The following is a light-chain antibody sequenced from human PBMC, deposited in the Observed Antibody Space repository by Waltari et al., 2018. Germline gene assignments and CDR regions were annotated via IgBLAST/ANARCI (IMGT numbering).Light chain of an antibody. J-gene: IGLJ2*01. CDR2: EVS. CDR3: RSYGSTGGVL. CDR1: SSDLVASDY. V-gene: IGLV2-14*03. Sequence: QSALTQPASVSGSPGQSINISCTGTSSDLVASDYFSWYQPHPGKAPKPLIFEVSTPAAGISIRFSGSKAGTTGSLGISSLKAWVGADYHCRSYGSTGGVLFGGGTRLTVL.